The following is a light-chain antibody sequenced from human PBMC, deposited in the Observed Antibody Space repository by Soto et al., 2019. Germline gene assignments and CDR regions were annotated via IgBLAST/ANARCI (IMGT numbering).Light chain of an antibody. CDR2: LNSDGSH. CDR3: QTWGTGIVV. CDR1: SGHSSYA. V-gene: IGLV4-69*01. J-gene: IGLJ2*01. Sequence: QSVLTQSPSASASLGASVKLTCTLSSGHSSYAIAWHQQQPEKGPRYLMKLNSDGSHSKGDGIPDRFSGSRSGAERYLVISSLQSEDEADYYCQTWGTGIVVFGGGTKLTVL.